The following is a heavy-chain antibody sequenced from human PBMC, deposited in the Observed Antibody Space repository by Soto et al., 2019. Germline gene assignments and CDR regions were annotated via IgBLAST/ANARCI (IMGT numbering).Heavy chain of an antibody. CDR3: ARMGEAASSKNDFDM. V-gene: IGHV6-1*01. CDR1: GDSVSSSSAG. Sequence: SQTLSLTCAISGDSVSSSSAGWSWLRQSPSRGLEWLGKTYYRSKWYNEYAESVKTRIIIDPDTSKNQFSLHLSSVIPEDTAVYYCARMGEAASSKNDFDMWGQGTMVTVSS. J-gene: IGHJ3*02. D-gene: IGHD3-16*01. CDR2: TYYRSKWYN.